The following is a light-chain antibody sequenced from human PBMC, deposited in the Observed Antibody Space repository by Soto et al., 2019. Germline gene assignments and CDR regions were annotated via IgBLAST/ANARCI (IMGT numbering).Light chain of an antibody. CDR1: QSVSSTY. J-gene: IGKJ2*01. V-gene: IGKV3-20*01. Sequence: EIVLTQSPGTLSLSPGERATLSCRASQSVSSTYLVWYQQKPGQAPRLLLSGASSRATGIPDRFSGSGSGTDFTLTISRLEPEDFAVYYCHQYGSSPPYTFGQGTKLEIK. CDR2: GAS. CDR3: HQYGSSPPYT.